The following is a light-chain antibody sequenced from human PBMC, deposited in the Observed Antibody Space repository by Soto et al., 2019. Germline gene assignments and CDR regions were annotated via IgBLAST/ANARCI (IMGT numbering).Light chain of an antibody. CDR3: MQGKHWPWP. V-gene: IGKV2-30*02. J-gene: IGKJ1*01. CDR2: RAS. CDR1: QSLVHSDGNTY. Sequence: DVEMTQSPLSLPVSPGQPASISCRSSQSLVHSDGNTYLNWLQQRPGQSPRRLISRASNRDSGDQDRFSGRGSGTDFPLKISRVEAEDVAVYYCMQGKHWPWPLGHGTKVEIK.